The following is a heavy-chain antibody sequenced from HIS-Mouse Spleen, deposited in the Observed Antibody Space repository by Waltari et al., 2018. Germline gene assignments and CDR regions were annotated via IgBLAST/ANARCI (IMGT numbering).Heavy chain of an antibody. CDR1: GGSISSRSYY. CDR2: IYYSGST. CDR3: AREIPYSSSWYDWYFDL. D-gene: IGHD6-13*01. Sequence: QLQLQESGPGLVTPSETLSLTCTFPGGSISSRSYYWAWIRQSPGKGLEWIGSIYYSGSTSYNPSLKSRVTISVDTSKNQFSLKLSSVTAADTAVYYCAREIPYSSSWYDWYFDLWGRGTLVTVSS. J-gene: IGHJ2*01. V-gene: IGHV4-39*07.